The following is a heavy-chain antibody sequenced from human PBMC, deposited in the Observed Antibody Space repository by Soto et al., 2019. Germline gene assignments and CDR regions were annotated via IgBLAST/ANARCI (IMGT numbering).Heavy chain of an antibody. J-gene: IGHJ6*02. CDR2: IKEDGSEK. Sequence: EVQLVESGGGLVQPGGSLRLSCAASEFTFSSYWMNWVRQAPVKGLEWVANIKEDGSEKYYVDSVKGRFTISRDNAKNSLYLQMNSLRGEDTAVYYCARDLGAPGRGSAVGYYYHYGMDVWGQGTTVTVSS. V-gene: IGHV3-7*05. CDR3: ARDLGAPGRGSAVGYYYHYGMDV. D-gene: IGHD2-2*01. CDR1: EFTFSSYW.